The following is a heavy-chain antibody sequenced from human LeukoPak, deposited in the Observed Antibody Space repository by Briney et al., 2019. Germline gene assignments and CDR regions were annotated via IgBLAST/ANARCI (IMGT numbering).Heavy chain of an antibody. Sequence: GGSLRLSCSASGFPLSSYAMHWVRQAPGKGLEYVSAISDSGGSTYYADSVKGRFTISRDNAKNSLCLQMNSLRAEDTAVYYCARQYYYDTSGYDAFDIWGQGTMVTVSS. CDR2: ISDSGGST. V-gene: IGHV3-64*04. J-gene: IGHJ3*02. CDR3: ARQYYYDTSGYDAFDI. D-gene: IGHD3-22*01. CDR1: GFPLSSYA.